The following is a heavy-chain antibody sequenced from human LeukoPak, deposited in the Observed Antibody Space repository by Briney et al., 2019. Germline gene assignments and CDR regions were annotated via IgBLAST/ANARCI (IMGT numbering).Heavy chain of an antibody. J-gene: IGHJ4*02. CDR3: STGGYYLDY. CDR2: IKSKADGGAT. CDR1: GFTFSNAW. V-gene: IGHV3-15*01. Sequence: GGSLRLSCVGSGFTFSNAWMNWVRQAPGKGLEWVGRIKSKADGGATDYAAPVKGRITISRDDSKNMVYLQMNSLETEDTAVYYCSTGGYYLDYWGQGTLVTVSS.